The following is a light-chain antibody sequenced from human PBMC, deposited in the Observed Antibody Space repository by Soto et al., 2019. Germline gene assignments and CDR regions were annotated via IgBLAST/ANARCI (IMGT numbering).Light chain of an antibody. V-gene: IGLV2-14*01. CDR2: EVS. Sequence: QSALTQPASVSGSPGQSITISCTGTSTDVRGYNYVSWYQQYPGKAPKLMIYEVSNRPSGVSNRFSGSKSGNTASLTISGLQAEDEADYYCSSYTSSNTPVVFGGGTKLTVL. CDR1: STDVRGYNY. CDR3: SSYTSSNTPVV. J-gene: IGLJ2*01.